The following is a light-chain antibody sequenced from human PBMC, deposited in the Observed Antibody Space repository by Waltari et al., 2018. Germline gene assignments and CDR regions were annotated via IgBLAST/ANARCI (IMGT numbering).Light chain of an antibody. J-gene: IGLJ3*02. Sequence: QSVLTQPPSVSEAPRQRVPIPRSGTSSNIRNNVVNWYLQLPGQAPKLLICSDDLVPSGVSDRFSGSKSGTSASLAISGLQSEDEADYFCSSYGSINTWLFGGGTKLTVL. CDR3: SSYGSINTWL. V-gene: IGLV1-36*01. CDR1: SSNIRNNV. CDR2: SDD.